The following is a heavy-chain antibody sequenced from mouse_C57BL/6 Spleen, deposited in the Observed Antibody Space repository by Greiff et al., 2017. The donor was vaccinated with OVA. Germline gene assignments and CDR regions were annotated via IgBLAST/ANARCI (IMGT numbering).Heavy chain of an antibody. CDR3: ARGGTYYSNYDAMDY. CDR2: IDPSDSET. Sequence: VQLQQPGAELVRPGSSVKLSCKASGYTFTSYWMHWVKQRPIQGLEWIGNIDPSDSETHYNQKFKDKATLTVDKSSSTAYMQLSSLTSEDSAVYYCARGGTYYSNYDAMDYWGQGTSVTVSS. J-gene: IGHJ4*01. V-gene: IGHV1-52*01. CDR1: GYTFTSYW. D-gene: IGHD2-5*01.